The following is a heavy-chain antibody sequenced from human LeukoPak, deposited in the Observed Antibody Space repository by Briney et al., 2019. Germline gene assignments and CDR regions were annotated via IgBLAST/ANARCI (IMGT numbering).Heavy chain of an antibody. D-gene: IGHD1-14*01. CDR1: GYSFSNSR. V-gene: IGHV1-18*01. Sequence: ASVKVSCKASGYSFSNSRISWVRQAPGQGLEWVGWINVHDGYPNYARELQGRVTMTTDTSTSTGYMELRSLKSDDTAVYYCARPDGLLSFGKAVWGQGTTVTVSS. CDR2: INVHDGYP. CDR3: ARPDGLLSFGKAV. J-gene: IGHJ6*02.